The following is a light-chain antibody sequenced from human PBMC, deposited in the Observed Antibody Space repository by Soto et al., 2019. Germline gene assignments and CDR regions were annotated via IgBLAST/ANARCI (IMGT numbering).Light chain of an antibody. Sequence: ELVMTQSPATLSVSPGETATLSCRASQSVSSNFAWYQQKPGQAPRLLIYDASTRATGIPARFSGSGSGTEFTLTISSLQSEDFAVYYCQQYKKWPRTFGHGTKVDIK. CDR1: QSVSSN. V-gene: IGKV3-15*01. CDR2: DAS. CDR3: QQYKKWPRT. J-gene: IGKJ1*01.